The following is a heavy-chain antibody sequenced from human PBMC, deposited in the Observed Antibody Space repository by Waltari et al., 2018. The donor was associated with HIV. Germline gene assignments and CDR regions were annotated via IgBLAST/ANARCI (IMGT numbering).Heavy chain of an antibody. CDR2: IYYSGST. CDR3: ARQGVTMVRGVKYNWFDP. J-gene: IGHJ5*02. Sequence: QVQLQESGPGLVKPSETLSLTCTVPAGSISSYYWSWIRQPPGQGLEWIGYIYYSGSTNYNPSLKSRVTISVDTSKNQFSLKLSSVTAADTAVYYCARQGVTMVRGVKYNWFDPWGQGTLVTVSS. D-gene: IGHD3-10*01. V-gene: IGHV4-59*08. CDR1: AGSISSYY.